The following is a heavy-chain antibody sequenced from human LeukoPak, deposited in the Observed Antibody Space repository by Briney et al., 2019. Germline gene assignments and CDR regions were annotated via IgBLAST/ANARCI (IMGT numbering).Heavy chain of an antibody. CDR1: GGSFSGYY. D-gene: IGHD3-10*01. V-gene: IGHV4-34*01. Sequence: SETLSLTCAVYGGSFSGYYWSWIRQPPGKGLEWIGEINHSGSTNYNPSLKSRVTISVDTSKNQFSLKLSSVTAADTAVYYCARGPTMVRGVMIRPLYYFDYWGQGTLVTVSS. CDR2: INHSGST. J-gene: IGHJ4*02. CDR3: ARGPTMVRGVMIRPLYYFDY.